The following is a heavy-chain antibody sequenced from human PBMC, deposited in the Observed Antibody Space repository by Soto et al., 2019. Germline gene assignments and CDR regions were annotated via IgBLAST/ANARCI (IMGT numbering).Heavy chain of an antibody. V-gene: IGHV3-30*18. CDR2: ISYDGSNK. CDR1: GFTFSSYG. D-gene: IGHD1-1*01. CDR3: AKDGNSQGGDV. Sequence: QVQLVESGGGVVQPGRSLRLSCAASGFTFSSYGMHWVRQAPGKGLEWVAVISYDGSNKYYADSVKGRFTISRDNSKNTLYLQMNSLRAEDTAVYYCAKDGNSQGGDVWGQGTTVTVSS. J-gene: IGHJ6*02.